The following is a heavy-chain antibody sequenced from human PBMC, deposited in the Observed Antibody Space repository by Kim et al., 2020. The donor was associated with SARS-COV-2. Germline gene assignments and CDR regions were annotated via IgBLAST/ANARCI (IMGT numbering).Heavy chain of an antibody. Sequence: KGRVTSTSDNSKNTLYLQMSSLRAEDTAVYYCARGPVRYFDWLLPTLDYWGQGTLVTVSS. CDR3: ARGPVRYFDWLLPTLDY. V-gene: IGHV3-30*15. J-gene: IGHJ4*02. D-gene: IGHD3-9*01.